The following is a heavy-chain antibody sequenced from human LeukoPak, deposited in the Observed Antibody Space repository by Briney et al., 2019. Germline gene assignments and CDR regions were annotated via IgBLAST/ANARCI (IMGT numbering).Heavy chain of an antibody. CDR3: ARESTSKYVD. Sequence: PGRSLRLSCVASGFTFSSYGMHWVRQAPGKGLEWLAVIVYDGTIKYYAESVKGRFTISRDNSKSTLYLQMNSLRAEDTAVYYCARESTSKYVDWGQGTLVTVSS. CDR2: IVYDGTIK. V-gene: IGHV3-33*01. D-gene: IGHD2-15*01. CDR1: GFTFSSYG. J-gene: IGHJ4*02.